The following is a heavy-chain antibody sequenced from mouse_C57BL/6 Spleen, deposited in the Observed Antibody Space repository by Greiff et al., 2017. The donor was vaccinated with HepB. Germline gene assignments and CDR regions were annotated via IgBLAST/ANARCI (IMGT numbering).Heavy chain of an antibody. V-gene: IGHV5-9-1*02. CDR3: TREREYDYDERAFAY. J-gene: IGHJ3*01. Sequence: DVKLVESGEGLVKPGGSLKLSCAASGFTFSSYAMSWVRQTPEKRLEWVAYISSGGDYIYYADTVKGRFTISRDNARNTLYLQMSSLKSEDTAMYYCTREREYDYDERAFAYWGQGTLVTVSA. CDR2: ISSGGDYI. CDR1: GFTFSSYA. D-gene: IGHD2-4*01.